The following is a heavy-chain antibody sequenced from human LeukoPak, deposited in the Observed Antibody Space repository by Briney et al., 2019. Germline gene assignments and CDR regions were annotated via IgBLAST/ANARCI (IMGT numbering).Heavy chain of an antibody. CDR3: VKAPWDSSGYYPRGMDV. V-gene: IGHV3-64D*06. Sequence: PGRSLSLSRAASVFTLSRYAMHWVRQAPPQGLEYVSVISSKGGSTYYADSVKGRFSISRDNSKNTLYLQMSSLRAEDTAVYYCVKAPWDSSGYYPRGMDVWGQATTVSVSS. J-gene: IGHJ6*02. CDR1: VFTLSRYA. D-gene: IGHD3-22*01. CDR2: ISSKGGST.